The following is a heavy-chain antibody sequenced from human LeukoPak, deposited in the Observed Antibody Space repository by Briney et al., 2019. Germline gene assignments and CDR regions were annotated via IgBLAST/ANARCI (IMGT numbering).Heavy chain of an antibody. Sequence: ASVKVSCKASGYTFTSYGISWVRQAPGQGLEWMGWMNPNGGNTGYAQKFQGRVTITTDESTSTAYMELSSLRSEDTAVYYCARAVEWELQVGSAFDIWGQGTMVTVSS. CDR3: ARAVEWELQVGSAFDI. J-gene: IGHJ3*02. D-gene: IGHD1-26*01. V-gene: IGHV1-8*03. CDR1: GYTFTSYG. CDR2: MNPNGGNT.